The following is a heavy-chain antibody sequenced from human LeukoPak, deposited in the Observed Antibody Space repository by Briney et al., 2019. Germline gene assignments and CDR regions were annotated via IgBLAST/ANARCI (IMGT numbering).Heavy chain of an antibody. V-gene: IGHV4-34*01. Sequence: SETLSLTCAVYGGSFSGYYWSWIRQPPGKGLEWIGEINHSGSTNYNPSLKSRVTISVDTSKTPFSLKLSSVTAADTAVYYCARKRLRGIAVAGTLDYWGQGTLVTVSS. J-gene: IGHJ4*02. D-gene: IGHD6-19*01. CDR3: ARKRLRGIAVAGTLDY. CDR2: INHSGST. CDR1: GGSFSGYY.